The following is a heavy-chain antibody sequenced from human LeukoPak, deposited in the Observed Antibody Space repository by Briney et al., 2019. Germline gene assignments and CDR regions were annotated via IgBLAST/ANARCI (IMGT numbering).Heavy chain of an antibody. J-gene: IGHJ4*02. V-gene: IGHV3-74*01. CDR1: GFTFSDSW. CDR3: ARVGGYNAHEY. D-gene: IGHD5-24*01. Sequence: PGGSLRLSCAASGFTFSDSWLHWVRQAPAKGLVWVSRINPDGSDTNYAGSVRGRFTISRDNAKNPLILQMDSLRAEDTAVYYCARVGGYNAHEYWGEGTLVTVSS. CDR2: INPDGSDT.